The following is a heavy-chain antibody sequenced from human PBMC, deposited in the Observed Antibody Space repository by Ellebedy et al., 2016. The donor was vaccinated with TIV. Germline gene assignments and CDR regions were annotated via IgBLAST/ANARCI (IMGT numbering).Heavy chain of an antibody. CDR1: GFTFSSHA. D-gene: IGHD2-8*02. J-gene: IGHJ4*02. CDR3: ARDYLLGFDY. CDR2: ISYDGSNK. V-gene: IGHV3-30-3*01. Sequence: GESLKISCAASGFTFSSHAMHWVRQAPGKGLEWVTTISYDGSNKNHADSVKGRFTISRDNSKNTLYLQMNSLRADDTAVYYCARDYLLGFDYWGQGILVTVSS.